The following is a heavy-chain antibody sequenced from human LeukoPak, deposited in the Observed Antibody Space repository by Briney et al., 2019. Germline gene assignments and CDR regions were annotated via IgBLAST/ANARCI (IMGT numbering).Heavy chain of an antibody. J-gene: IGHJ4*02. V-gene: IGHV3-53*01. CDR2: LYSGGNT. CDR3: ARYDGGSGPFDY. CDR1: GFTFSSYS. Sequence: GGSLRLSCTASGFTFSSYSMNWVRQAPGKGLEWVSVLYSGGNTYNADSVKGRFTISRDNSKNTLYLQMNSLRAEDTAVYYCARYDGGSGPFDYWGQGTLVTVSS. D-gene: IGHD3-10*01.